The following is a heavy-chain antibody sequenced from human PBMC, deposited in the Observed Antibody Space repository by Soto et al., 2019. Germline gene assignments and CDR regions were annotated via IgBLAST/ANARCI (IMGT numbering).Heavy chain of an antibody. CDR1: GFTFSTYT. CDR2: IFSTTSFI. J-gene: IGHJ4*02. CDR3: ARGAFSYASISPLPL. Sequence: SLRLSCAASGFTFSTYTMNWVRQAPGKGLEWVSSIFSTTSFIYYADSVKGRFTISRDNAKNSLSLQMNSLRAEDSAVYYCARGAFSYASISPLPLWGQGTLVTVSS. V-gene: IGHV3-21*01. D-gene: IGHD5-12*01.